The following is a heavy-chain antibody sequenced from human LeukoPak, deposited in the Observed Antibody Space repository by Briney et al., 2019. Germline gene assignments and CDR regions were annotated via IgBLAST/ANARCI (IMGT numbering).Heavy chain of an antibody. J-gene: IGHJ4*02. Sequence: GALRLSCAASGFTFSSYSMNWVRQAPGKGLEWVSSISSSSSYIYYADSVKGRFTISRDNAKNSLYLQMNSPRAEDTAVYYCARAYDILTGYQGYFDYWGQGTLVTVSS. CDR1: GFTFSSYS. CDR2: ISSSSSYI. V-gene: IGHV3-21*01. CDR3: ARAYDILTGYQGYFDY. D-gene: IGHD3-9*01.